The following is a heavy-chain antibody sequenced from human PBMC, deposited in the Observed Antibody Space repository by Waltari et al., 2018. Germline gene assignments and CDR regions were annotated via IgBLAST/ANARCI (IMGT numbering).Heavy chain of an antibody. CDR1: GYSISSGYY. CDR2: IYHSGRT. Sequence: QVQLQESGPGLVKPSETLSLTCAVSGYSISSGYYWGWIRQPPGKGLEWIGSIYHSGRTYSNPSLKSGVTISVDTSKNQFSLKLSSVTAADTAVYYCARRGYSYGFDYWGQGTLVTVSS. V-gene: IGHV4-38-2*01. D-gene: IGHD5-18*01. J-gene: IGHJ4*02. CDR3: ARRGYSYGFDY.